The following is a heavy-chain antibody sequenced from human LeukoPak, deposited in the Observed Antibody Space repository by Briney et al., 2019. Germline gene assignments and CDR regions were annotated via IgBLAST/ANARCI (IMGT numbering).Heavy chain of an antibody. D-gene: IGHD3/OR15-3a*01. J-gene: IGHJ4*02. Sequence: ASVKLSCKVSGSTLTELSMHWVRQAPGKGLEWMGSFDPEDGETIYAQKFQGRINMTEDTSTDTAYMELSSLRSEDTAVYYCATGGRLGLDYWGQGTRVTVSS. CDR1: GSTLTELS. V-gene: IGHV1-24*01. CDR3: ATGGRLGLDY. CDR2: FDPEDGET.